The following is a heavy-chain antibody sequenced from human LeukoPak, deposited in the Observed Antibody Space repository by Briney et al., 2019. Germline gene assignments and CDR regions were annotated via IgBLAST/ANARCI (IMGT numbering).Heavy chain of an antibody. V-gene: IGHV3-21*01. J-gene: IGHJ6*04. CDR2: ISSSSSYI. CDR1: GFTFSSYS. D-gene: IGHD3-10*01. Sequence: GGSLRLSCAASGFTFSSYSMNWVRQAPGKGLEWVSSISSSSSYIYYADSVKGRFTISRDNAKNSLYLQMNSLRAEDTAVYYCARDRPLWFGELVGVGMDVWGKGTTVTVSS. CDR3: ARDRPLWFGELVGVGMDV.